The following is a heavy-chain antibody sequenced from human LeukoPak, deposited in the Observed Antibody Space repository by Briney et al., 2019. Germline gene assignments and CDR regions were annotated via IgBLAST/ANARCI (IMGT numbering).Heavy chain of an antibody. V-gene: IGHV4-61*02. D-gene: IGHD2-2*01. J-gene: IGHJ3*02. CDR1: GGSISSGSYY. CDR2: MYTTGST. CDR3: ARVRGYCSSTSCYFAFDI. Sequence: SQTLSLTCTVSGGSISSGSYYWSWIRQPAGKGLEWIGRMYTTGSTDYNPSLKSRVTISVVTSKNQFSLKLSSVTAADTAVYYCARVRGYCSSTSCYFAFDIWGQGTMVTVSS.